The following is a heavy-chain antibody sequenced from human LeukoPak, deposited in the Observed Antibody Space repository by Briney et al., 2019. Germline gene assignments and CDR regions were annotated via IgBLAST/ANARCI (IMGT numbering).Heavy chain of an antibody. Sequence: GGSLRLSCAASGFTFSSYGMHWVRQAPGKGLEWVAVISYDGSNKYYADSVKGRFTISRDNAENMLYLQMNTLGAEDTAVYYCARDIVSGSGSLDYWGQGTLVTVSS. D-gene: IGHD3-10*01. CDR3: ARDIVSGSGSLDY. J-gene: IGHJ4*02. V-gene: IGHV3-30*03. CDR2: ISYDGSNK. CDR1: GFTFSSYG.